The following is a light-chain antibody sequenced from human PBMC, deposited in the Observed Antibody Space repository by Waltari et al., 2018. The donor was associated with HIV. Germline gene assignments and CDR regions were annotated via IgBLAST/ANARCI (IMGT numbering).Light chain of an antibody. CDR2: YDS. J-gene: IGLJ2*01. CDR1: RIGTKS. Sequence: YVLTQPPSVSVAQGKTATITCEGDRIGTKSVHWYQQKSGQAPQLIIYYDSDRPSGIPERFSGSNSGSASTLTISRVEDGDEDDYYCEVLDETRNRVVFGGGTKLFAL. CDR3: EVLDETRNRVV. V-gene: IGLV3-21*04.